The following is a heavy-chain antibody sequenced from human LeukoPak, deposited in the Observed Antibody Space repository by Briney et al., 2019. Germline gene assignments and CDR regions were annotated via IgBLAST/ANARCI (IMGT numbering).Heavy chain of an antibody. CDR3: AREGMCTRGGVIVLDAFES. Sequence: GGSLRLSCAASGFTFSDHYMSWIRQAPGKGLEWVSFISSSGSNTDYADSVKGRFTISRDNAKKTLYLQMNSLRAEDTAVYYCAREGMCTRGGVIVLDAFESWGQGTMVTVSS. V-gene: IGHV3-11*05. J-gene: IGHJ3*02. D-gene: IGHD3-16*02. CDR1: GFTFSDHY. CDR2: ISSSGSNT.